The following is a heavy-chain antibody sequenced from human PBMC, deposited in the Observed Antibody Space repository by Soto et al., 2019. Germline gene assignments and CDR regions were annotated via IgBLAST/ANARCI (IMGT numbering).Heavy chain of an antibody. CDR1: GGSISSSNW. Sequence: SETLSLTCAVSGGSISSSNWWSWVRQPPGKGLEWIGEIYHSGSTNYNPSLKSRVTISVDTSKNQFSLKLSSVTAADTAVYYGARESGRNAMDVWGQGSTVTVAS. D-gene: IGHD1-1*01. CDR3: ARESGRNAMDV. V-gene: IGHV4-4*02. J-gene: IGHJ6*02. CDR2: IYHSGST.